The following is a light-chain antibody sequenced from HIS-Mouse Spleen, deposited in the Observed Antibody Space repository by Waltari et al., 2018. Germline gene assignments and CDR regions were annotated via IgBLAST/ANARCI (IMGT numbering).Light chain of an antibody. J-gene: IGLJ1*01. CDR1: SSDVGSYNL. V-gene: IGLV2-23*01. Sequence: QFALTQHASVSGSPGQSTTIPCTGTSSDVGSYNLVSWYQQHPGKAPKLMIYEGSKRPSGVSNRFSGSKSGNTASLTISGLQAEDEADYYCCSYAGSSTFLYVFGTGTKVTVL. CDR3: CSYAGSSTFLYV. CDR2: EGS.